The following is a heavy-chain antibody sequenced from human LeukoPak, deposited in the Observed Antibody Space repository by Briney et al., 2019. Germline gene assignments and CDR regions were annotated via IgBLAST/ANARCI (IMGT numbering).Heavy chain of an antibody. V-gene: IGHV3-30*02. CDR2: IRYDGSNK. CDR3: AKRIAAAGGAYYYYYMDV. J-gene: IGHJ6*03. D-gene: IGHD6-13*01. Sequence: GGSLRLSCAASGSTFDDYGMHWVRQAPGKGLEWVAFIRYDGSNKYYADSVKGRFTISRDNSKNTLYLQMNGLRAEDTAVYYCAKRIAAAGGAYYYYYMDVWGKGTTVTTSS. CDR1: GSTFDDYG.